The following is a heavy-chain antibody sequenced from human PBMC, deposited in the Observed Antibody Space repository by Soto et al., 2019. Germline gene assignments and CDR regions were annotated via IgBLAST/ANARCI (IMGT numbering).Heavy chain of an antibody. CDR3: ARDFSRGTSDASDI. V-gene: IGHV1-69*13. CDR1: GGTFSSYA. D-gene: IGHD2-2*01. CDR2: IIPIFGTA. Sequence: ASVKVSGKASGGTFSSYAISWVRQAPGQGLEWMGGIIPIFGTANYAQKFQGRVTITADESTSTDYMELSSLRSEDTAVYYCARDFSRGTSDASDIWGQVPMVTVSS. J-gene: IGHJ3*02.